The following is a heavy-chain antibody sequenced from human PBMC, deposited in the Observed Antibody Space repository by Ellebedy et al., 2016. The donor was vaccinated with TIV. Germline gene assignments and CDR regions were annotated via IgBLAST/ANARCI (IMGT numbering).Heavy chain of an antibody. V-gene: IGHV4-61*01. CDR3: ARNLYYFDY. D-gene: IGHD1-14*01. CDR1: GGSISSSSYY. CDR2: IYYSGST. Sequence: SETLSLXXTVSGGSISSSSYYWSWIRQPPGKGLEWIGYIYYSGSTNYNPSLKSRVTISVDTSKNQFSLKLSSVTAADTAVYYCARNLYYFDYWGQGTLVTVSS. J-gene: IGHJ4*02.